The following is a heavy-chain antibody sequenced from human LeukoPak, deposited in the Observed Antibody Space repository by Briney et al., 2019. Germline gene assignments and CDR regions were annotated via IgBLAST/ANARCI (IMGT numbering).Heavy chain of an antibody. CDR2: IHYSGTT. V-gene: IGHV4-59*08. CDR1: GGSISPYY. CDR3: ARHSYNYYGLDV. J-gene: IGHJ6*02. Sequence: SQTLSLTCTVSGGSISPYYWSWIRQPPGKGLEWIGYIHYSGTTNYNPSLKSRVTMSVDTSNNHLSLRLTSVTAADTALYYCARHSYNYYGLDVWGQGTTITVSS.